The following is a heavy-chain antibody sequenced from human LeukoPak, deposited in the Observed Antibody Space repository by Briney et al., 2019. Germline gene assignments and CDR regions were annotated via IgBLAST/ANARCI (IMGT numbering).Heavy chain of an antibody. CDR3: ARDRRCSSTSCYNWFDP. CDR1: GGTFSSYA. V-gene: IGHV1-69*13. J-gene: IGHJ5*02. CDR2: IIPIFGTA. Sequence: ASVKVSCKASGGTFSSYAISWVRQAPGQGLEWMGGIIPIFGTANYAQEFQGRVTITADESTSTAYMELSSLRSEDTAVYYCARDRRCSSTSCYNWFDPWGRGTLVTVSS. D-gene: IGHD2-2*01.